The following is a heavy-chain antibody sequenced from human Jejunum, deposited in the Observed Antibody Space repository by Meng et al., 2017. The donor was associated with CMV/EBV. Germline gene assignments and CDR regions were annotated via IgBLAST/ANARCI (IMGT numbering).Heavy chain of an antibody. CDR2: ISDTSSFI. CDR3: ARGTCTSSSCPLFDY. Sequence: TFSTYSMSWVRQAPGKGLEWVSSISDTSSFIYYEDSVKGRFTISRDNAKNSLYLQMNSLRAEDTALYYCARGTCTSSSCPLFDYWGQGTLVTVSS. CDR1: TFSTYS. J-gene: IGHJ4*02. V-gene: IGHV3-21*01. D-gene: IGHD2-15*01.